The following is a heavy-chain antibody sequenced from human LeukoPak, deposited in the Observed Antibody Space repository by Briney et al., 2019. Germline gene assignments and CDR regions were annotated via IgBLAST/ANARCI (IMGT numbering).Heavy chain of an antibody. CDR1: GGTFSSYA. J-gene: IGHJ5*02. Sequence: SVKVSCKASGGTFSSYAISWVRQAPGQGLEWMGGIIPIFGTANYAQKFQGRVTITADESTSTAYMELSSLRSEDTAVYYCARAGYDFWSGHNWFDPWAREPWSPSPQ. CDR3: ARAGYDFWSGHNWFDP. CDR2: IIPIFGTA. D-gene: IGHD3-3*01. V-gene: IGHV1-69*13.